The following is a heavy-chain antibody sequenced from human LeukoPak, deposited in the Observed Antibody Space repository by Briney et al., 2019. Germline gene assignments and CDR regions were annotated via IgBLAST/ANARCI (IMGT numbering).Heavy chain of an antibody. V-gene: IGHV3-23*01. D-gene: IGHD1-14*01. CDR1: GFTFSTYA. J-gene: IGHJ4*02. CDR2: ISPIGSRT. Sequence: HPGGSLRLSCAASGFTFSTYAMNWVRQAPGKGLEWVSAISPIGSRTYYAGSVKGRFTISRDNSKNTLYLQMNSLRAGDTAIYYCAKASTVLKPIDSWGQGTLVTVSS. CDR3: AKASTVLKPIDS.